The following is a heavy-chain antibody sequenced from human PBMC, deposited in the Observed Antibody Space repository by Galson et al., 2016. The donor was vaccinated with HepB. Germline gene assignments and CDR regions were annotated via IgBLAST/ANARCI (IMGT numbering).Heavy chain of an antibody. V-gene: IGHV3-9*01. D-gene: IGHD3-22*01. CDR2: IRWNSGLI. J-gene: IGHJ1*01. CDR3: ARDVSPQYDSTGYFTRRYIQH. CDR1: GLRFDDHA. Sequence: SLRLSCAASGLRFDDHAIHWVRQAPGKGLVWVAGIRWNSGLIGYAVSVKGRFPISRDNANNSLHLQMNTLRPEDTALYYCARDVSPQYDSTGYFTRRYIQHWGQGTLVTVSS.